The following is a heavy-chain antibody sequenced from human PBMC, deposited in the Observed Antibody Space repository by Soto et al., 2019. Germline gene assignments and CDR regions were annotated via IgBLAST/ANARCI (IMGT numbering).Heavy chain of an antibody. CDR3: ARDRGSYYYYGMDV. J-gene: IGHJ6*02. Sequence: HGESLKISCKGSGYSFTSYWISWVRQMPGKGLEWMGRIDPSDSYTNYSPSFQGHVTISADKSISTAYLQWSSLKASDTAMYYCARDRGSYYYYGMDVWGQGTTVTVSS. V-gene: IGHV5-10-1*01. CDR1: GYSFTSYW. D-gene: IGHD3-10*01. CDR2: IDPSDSYT.